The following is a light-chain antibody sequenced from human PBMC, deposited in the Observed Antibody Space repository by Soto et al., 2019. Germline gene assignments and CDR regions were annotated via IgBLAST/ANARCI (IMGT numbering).Light chain of an antibody. CDR1: QSVSSSF. J-gene: IGKJ1*01. CDR3: HQYGSSPAT. CDR2: GAS. Sequence: EIVLPQSPGTLSLSPGERAALSCRASQSVSSSFLAWYQQKPGQAPRLLIYGASSRATGIPDRFSGSGSGTDFTLTISRLEPEDFAVYYCHQYGSSPATFGQGTKVDIK. V-gene: IGKV3-20*01.